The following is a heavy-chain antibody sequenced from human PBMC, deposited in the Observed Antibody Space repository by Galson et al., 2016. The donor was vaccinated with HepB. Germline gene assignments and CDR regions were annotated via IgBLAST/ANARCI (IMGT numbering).Heavy chain of an antibody. CDR1: GYAFGSFS. CDR2: IGHDGIVK. Sequence: SLRLSCAGSGYAFGSFSIHWVRQAPGKRQEWVAVIGHDGIVKQYADSVKGRFTLSRDNSKNTFYLQMTSLRSEDTAVYYCMSPYYGDYKNFWGRGTLVTVSS. D-gene: IGHD4-17*01. J-gene: IGHJ4*02. V-gene: IGHV3-30*03. CDR3: MSPYYGDYKNF.